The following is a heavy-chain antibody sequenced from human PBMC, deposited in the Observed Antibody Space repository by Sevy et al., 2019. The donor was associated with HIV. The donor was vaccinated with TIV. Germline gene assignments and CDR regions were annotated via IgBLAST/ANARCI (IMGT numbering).Heavy chain of an antibody. CDR3: EGGYYYDSSGYLGY. J-gene: IGHJ4*02. V-gene: IGHV3-7*01. CDR2: IKQDGSEK. CDR1: GFTFSSYW. D-gene: IGHD3-22*01. Sequence: GGSLRLSCAASGFTFSSYWMNWVRQAPGKGLEWVANIKQDGSEKYYVDSVKGRFTISRDNAKNSLYLQMNSLRAEDTAVYYCEGGYYYDSSGYLGYWRQGTLVTVSS.